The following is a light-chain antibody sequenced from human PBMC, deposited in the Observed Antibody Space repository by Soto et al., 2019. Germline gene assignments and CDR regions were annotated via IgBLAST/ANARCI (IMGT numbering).Light chain of an antibody. J-gene: IGKJ5*01. V-gene: IGKV3-20*01. Sequence: ELVLTQSPGTLSLSPGERGTLSCRASQSVTSSRLAWYQQKQGQAPRLLIYDASTSATGIPDRFSAIGSGTDFALTISSLAIEDFAVYYCQQYGASPDTFGQGTRLAMK. CDR2: DAS. CDR3: QQYGASPDT. CDR1: QSVTSSR.